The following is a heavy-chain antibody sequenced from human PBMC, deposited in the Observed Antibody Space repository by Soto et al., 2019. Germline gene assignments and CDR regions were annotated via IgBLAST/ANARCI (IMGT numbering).Heavy chain of an antibody. CDR3: ARGRASGSYYLLDY. V-gene: IGHV1-8*01. CDR2: INPNSGNI. Sequence: ASVKVSCKASGDTFTTYDINWVRQATGHGLERMGWINPNSGNIGYAQRFQGRVTMTRDTAIRTAYMEVSSLRSDDTAVYYCARGRASGSYYLLDYWGQGTLLTVSS. D-gene: IGHD3-10*01. J-gene: IGHJ4*02. CDR1: GDTFTTYD.